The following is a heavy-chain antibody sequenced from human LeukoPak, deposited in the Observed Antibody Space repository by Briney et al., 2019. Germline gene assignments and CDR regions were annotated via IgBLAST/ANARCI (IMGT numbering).Heavy chain of an antibody. Sequence: SETLSLTCTVSGGSISSYYWSWVRQPPGKGLEGMGYIYYSGSTNYNPSLKSRGTISVDTSKNQISLQLSSVTAADAAVYYCGGQYCSGGSCYENWFDPRGQGTLVTVSS. D-gene: IGHD2-15*01. J-gene: IGHJ5*02. CDR1: GGSISSYY. CDR2: IYYSGST. CDR3: GGQYCSGGSCYENWFDP. V-gene: IGHV4-59*08.